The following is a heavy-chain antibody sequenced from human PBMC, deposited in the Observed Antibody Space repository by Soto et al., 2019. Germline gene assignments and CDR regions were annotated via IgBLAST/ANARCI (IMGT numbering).Heavy chain of an antibody. CDR3: ARGSGDYYDSSGYYYGFDY. CDR2: ISAYNGNT. D-gene: IGHD3-22*01. V-gene: IGHV1-18*01. J-gene: IGHJ4*02. CDR1: GDTFTSYG. Sequence: QVQLVQSGAEVKKPGASVKVACKASGDTFTSYGISWVRQAPGQGLEWMGWISAYNGNTNYAQKLQGRVTMTTDTSMSTAYMELTSLRSDDTAVYYCARGSGDYYDSSGYYYGFDYWGQGTLVTVSS.